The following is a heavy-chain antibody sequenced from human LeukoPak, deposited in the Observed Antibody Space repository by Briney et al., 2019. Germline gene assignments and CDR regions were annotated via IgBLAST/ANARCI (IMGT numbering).Heavy chain of an antibody. CDR1: GYSFTDYY. V-gene: IGHV1-2*02. CDR3: ARDSSRLPQIYDIVTGYSTDY. J-gene: IGHJ4*01. D-gene: IGHD3-9*01. Sequence: ASVKVSCKASGYSFTDYYIHWVRQAPGQGLEWMGWINPTIGGTNYAQSFQGRVTMTSDTAISTAYMEVRRLRSDDTAVYYCARDSSRLPQIYDIVTGYSTDYWGQGTLVTVSS. CDR2: INPTIGGT.